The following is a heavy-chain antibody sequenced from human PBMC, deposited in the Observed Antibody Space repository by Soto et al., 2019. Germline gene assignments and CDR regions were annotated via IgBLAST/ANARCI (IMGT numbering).Heavy chain of an antibody. D-gene: IGHD4-17*01. CDR1: GNSMFNYY. Sequence: QVHLQESGPGLVKPSGTLSLICTVSGNSMFNYYWSWIRQPAGKGLEGIGRVYTDGTAIYNPSLKRRVTMSVDMSKNQFSLNVNSVTAADTAVYYCANGGFVDGDYMHHVMDVWGQGATVIVS. V-gene: IGHV4-4*07. CDR2: VYTDGTA. J-gene: IGHJ6*02. CDR3: ANGGFVDGDYMHHVMDV.